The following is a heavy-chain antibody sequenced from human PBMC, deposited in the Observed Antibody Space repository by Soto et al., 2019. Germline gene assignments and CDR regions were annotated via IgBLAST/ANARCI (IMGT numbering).Heavy chain of an antibody. V-gene: IGHV5-10-1*01. CDR1: GYSFTSYW. CDR3: ASKVGATGAFDI. D-gene: IGHD1-26*01. CDR2: IDPSDSYT. Sequence: PGESLKISCKGSGYSFTSYWISWLRQMPGKGLEWMGRIDPSDSYTNYSPSFQGHVTISADKSISTAYLQWSSLKASDTAMYYCASKVGATGAFDIWGQGTMVTVSS. J-gene: IGHJ3*02.